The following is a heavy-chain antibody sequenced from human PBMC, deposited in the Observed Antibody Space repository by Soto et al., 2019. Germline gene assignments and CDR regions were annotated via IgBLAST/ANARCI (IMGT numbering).Heavy chain of an antibody. CDR3: AGEPGYYGAGSLGCFDY. CDR2: IYYSGST. J-gene: IGHJ4*02. CDR1: GGSISSYY. Sequence: SETLSLTCTVSGGSISSYYWSWIRQPPGKGLEWIGYIYYSGSTNYNPSLKSRVTISVDTSKNQFSLKLSSVTAADTAVYYCAGEPGYYGAGSLGCFDYWGQGTLVTVSS. V-gene: IGHV4-59*01. D-gene: IGHD3-10*01.